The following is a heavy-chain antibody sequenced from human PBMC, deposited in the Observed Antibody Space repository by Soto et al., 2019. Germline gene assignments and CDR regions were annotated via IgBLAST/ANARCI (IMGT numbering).Heavy chain of an antibody. D-gene: IGHD3-10*01. CDR2: IIPILGIA. CDR1: GGTCSIYT. J-gene: IGHJ6*02. Sequence: SVKVSCKASGGTCSIYTISWVRQAPGQGLEWMGRIIPILGIANYAQKFQGRVTITADKSTSTAYMELSSLRSEDTAVYYCARESPYYYGSGIRGGYLHYGVDVWG. CDR3: ARESPYYYGSGIRGGYLHYGVDV. V-gene: IGHV1-69*04.